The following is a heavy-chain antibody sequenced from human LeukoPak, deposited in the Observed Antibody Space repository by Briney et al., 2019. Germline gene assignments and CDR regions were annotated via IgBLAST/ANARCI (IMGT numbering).Heavy chain of an antibody. CDR3: ARHLRYCSSTSCYRAQNWFDP. CDR1: GGSFSGYY. V-gene: IGHV4-34*01. D-gene: IGHD2-2*01. Sequence: AETLCLTCAVYGGSFSGYYWSWIRQPPGKGLEWIGEINHSGSTNYNPSLKSRVTISVDTSKNQFSLKLSSVTAADTAVYYCARHLRYCSSTSCYRAQNWFDPWGQGTLVTVSS. J-gene: IGHJ5*02. CDR2: INHSGST.